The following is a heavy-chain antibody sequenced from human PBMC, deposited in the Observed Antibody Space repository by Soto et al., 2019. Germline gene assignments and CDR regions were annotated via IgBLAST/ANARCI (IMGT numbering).Heavy chain of an antibody. Sequence: PSETLSLTCTVSGGSISSSSYYWGWIRQPPGKGLEWIGSIYYSGSTYYNPSLKSRVTISVDTSKNQFSLKLSSVTAADTAVYYCARHIAGRLHYDYWGQGTLVTVS. CDR1: GGSISSSSYY. D-gene: IGHD6-25*01. CDR2: IYYSGST. J-gene: IGHJ4*02. CDR3: ARHIAGRLHYDY. V-gene: IGHV4-39*01.